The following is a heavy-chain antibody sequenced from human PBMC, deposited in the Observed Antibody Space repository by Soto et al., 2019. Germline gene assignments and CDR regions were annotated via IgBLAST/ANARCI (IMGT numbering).Heavy chain of an antibody. D-gene: IGHD2-2*03. V-gene: IGHV3-23*01. J-gene: IGHJ4*02. Sequence: GGSLRLSCEASGFTFSTSAMSWVRQAPGKGLEWVSTISDSGSTYYADSVKGRFTISRDNSKNTLYLQMNSLRAEDTAVFYCEKVWGEDGYCSRTSCLYYFHHWGQGTLVTVSS. CDR3: EKVWGEDGYCSRTSCLYYFHH. CDR1: GFTFSTSA. CDR2: ISDSGST.